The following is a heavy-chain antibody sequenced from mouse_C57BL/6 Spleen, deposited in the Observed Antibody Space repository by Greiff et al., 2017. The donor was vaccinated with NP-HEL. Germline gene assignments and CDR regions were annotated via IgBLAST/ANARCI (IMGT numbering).Heavy chain of an antibody. CDR3: ARAYSSGYVMDY. D-gene: IGHD3-2*02. V-gene: IGHV1-19*01. Sequence: EVKLMESGPVLVKPGASVKMSCKASGYTFTDYYMNWVKQSHAQSLEWIGIINPYNGGTSYNQKFKGKATLTVDKSSSTAYMELNSLTSEDSAVYYCARAYSSGYVMDYWGQGTSVTVSS. CDR1: GYTFTDYY. CDR2: INPYNGGT. J-gene: IGHJ4*01.